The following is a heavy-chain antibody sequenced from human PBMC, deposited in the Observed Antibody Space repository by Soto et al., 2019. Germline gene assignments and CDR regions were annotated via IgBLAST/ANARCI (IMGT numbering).Heavy chain of an antibody. D-gene: IGHD3-22*01. CDR3: ARYDSSGYKGMDV. CDR2: IYYSGST. V-gene: IGHV4-39*01. CDR1: GGSISSSSYY. Sequence: SETLSLTCTVSGGSISSSSYYWGWIRQPPGKGVEWIGSIYYSGSTYYNPSLKSRVTISVDTSKNQFSLKLSSVTAADTAVYYCARYDSSGYKGMDVWGQGTTVTVSS. J-gene: IGHJ6*02.